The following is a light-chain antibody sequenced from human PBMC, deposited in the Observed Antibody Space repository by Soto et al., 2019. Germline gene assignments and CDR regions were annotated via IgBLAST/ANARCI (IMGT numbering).Light chain of an antibody. CDR1: SSDVGGYNY. J-gene: IGLJ1*01. CDR3: CSYAGSYTLYV. CDR2: DVS. V-gene: IGLV2-11*01. Sequence: QSALTQPRSVSGSPGQSVTISCTGTSSDVGGYNYVSWYQQHPGKAPKLMIYDVSQRPSGVPDRFSGSKSGNTASLTISGLQAEDAADYYCCSYAGSYTLYVFGTGPKLTVL.